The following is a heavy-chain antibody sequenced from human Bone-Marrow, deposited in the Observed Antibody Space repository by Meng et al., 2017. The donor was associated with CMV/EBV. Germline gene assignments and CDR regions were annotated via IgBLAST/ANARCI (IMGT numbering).Heavy chain of an antibody. CDR1: GGSFSGHA. CDR2: VIPSLDTS. J-gene: IGHJ4*02. D-gene: IGHD4-23*01. V-gene: IGHV1-69*05. Sequence: SGGSFSGHAISWVGQAPGQGLEWMGGVIPSLDTSNYSQKFQGRLAITTDDSMSTAYMELTGLRSEDTAVYYCARSSLGYGGNMEFDFWGQGTLVTVSS. CDR3: ARSSLGYGGNMEFDF.